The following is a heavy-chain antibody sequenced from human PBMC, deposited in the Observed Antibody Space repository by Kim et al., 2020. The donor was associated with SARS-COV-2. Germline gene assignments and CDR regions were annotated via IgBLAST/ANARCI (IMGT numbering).Heavy chain of an antibody. D-gene: IGHD6-13*01. CDR3: AKDRRLSSAAAHGGYYYYYGMDV. CDR2: IWYDGSNK. J-gene: IGHJ6*02. Sequence: GGSLRLSCAASGFTFSSYGMHWVRQAPGKGLEWVAVIWYDGSNKYYADSVKGRFTISRDNSKNTLYLQMNSLRAEDTAVYYCAKDRRLSSAAAHGGYYYYYGMDVWGQGTTVTVSS. CDR1: GFTFSSYG. V-gene: IGHV3-33*06.